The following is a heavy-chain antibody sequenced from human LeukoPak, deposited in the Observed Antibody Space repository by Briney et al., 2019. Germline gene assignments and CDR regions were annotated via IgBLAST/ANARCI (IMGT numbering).Heavy chain of an antibody. D-gene: IGHD3-3*01. CDR1: GFTFSSYA. CDR2: ISSNGDST. CDR3: ARENYDFWSGYPSGYFDY. Sequence: GGSLRLSCAASGFTFSSYAMSWVRQAPGKGLEYVSAISSNGDSTYYANSVKGRFTISRDNSKNTLYLQMGSLRAEDMAVYYCARENYDFWSGYPSGYFDYWGQGTLVTVSS. J-gene: IGHJ4*02. V-gene: IGHV3-64*01.